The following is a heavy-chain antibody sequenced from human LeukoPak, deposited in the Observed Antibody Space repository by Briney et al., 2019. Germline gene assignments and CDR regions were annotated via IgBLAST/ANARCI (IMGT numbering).Heavy chain of an antibody. V-gene: IGHV5-51*01. CDR1: GYSFTSYW. J-gene: IGHJ6*02. CDR3: ARQKVYLVASSSYAMDV. CDR2: IYPGDSGT. Sequence: PGESLKISCKGSGYSFTSYWIGWVRQMPGKGLEWMGIIYPGDSGTRYSPSFQGQVTISADKSISTAYLQWSSLKASDTAMYYCARQKVYLVASSSYAMDVWGQGTTVTVSS. D-gene: IGHD1-14*01.